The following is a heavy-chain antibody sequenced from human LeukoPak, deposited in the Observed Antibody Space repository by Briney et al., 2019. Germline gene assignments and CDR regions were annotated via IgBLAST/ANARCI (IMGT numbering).Heavy chain of an antibody. V-gene: IGHV4-4*09. D-gene: IGHD3-22*01. CDR1: GGSISSYY. CDR2: IYTSGST. CDR3: AREYYYDSSASTSAGAFDI. Sequence: PSETLSLTCTVSGGSISSYYWSWIRQPPGKGLEWIGYIYTSGSTNYNPSLKSRVTISVDTSKNQFSLKLSSVTAADTAVYYCAREYYYDSSASTSAGAFDIWGQGTMVTVSS. J-gene: IGHJ3*02.